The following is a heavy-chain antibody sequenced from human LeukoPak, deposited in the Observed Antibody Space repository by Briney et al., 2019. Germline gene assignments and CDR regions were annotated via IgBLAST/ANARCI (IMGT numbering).Heavy chain of an antibody. D-gene: IGHD3-16*01. CDR1: GFTFSRLG. CDR2: IHNDGTQG. J-gene: IGHJ6*03. CDR3: AKEGDEFRGYLDV. Sequence: PGGSLRLSCGASGFTFSRLGMQWVRQAPGKGLEWVAVIHNDGTQGQYADSVKGRFTISKDNSQNTLYLQMNNLRDDDTAVYYCAKEGDEFRGYLDVWGKGTTVTVS. V-gene: IGHV3-30*02.